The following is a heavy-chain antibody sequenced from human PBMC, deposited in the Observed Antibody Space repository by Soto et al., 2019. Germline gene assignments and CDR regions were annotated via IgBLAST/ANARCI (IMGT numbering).Heavy chain of an antibody. CDR2: ISYDGSNK. Sequence: PGGSLRLSCAASGFPFSSYAMHWVRQAPGKGLEWVAVISYDGSNKYYADSVKGRFTISRDNSKNTLYLQMNSLRAEDTAVYYCARDGGNWNYRYYFDYWGQGTLVTVSS. J-gene: IGHJ4*02. CDR1: GFPFSSYA. CDR3: ARDGGNWNYRYYFDY. D-gene: IGHD1-7*01. V-gene: IGHV3-30-3*01.